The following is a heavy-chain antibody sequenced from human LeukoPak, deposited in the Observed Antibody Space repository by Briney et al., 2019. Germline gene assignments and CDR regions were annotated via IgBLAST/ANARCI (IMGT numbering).Heavy chain of an antibody. J-gene: IGHJ4*02. Sequence: GGSLRLSCAASGFTFSSYGMHWVRQAPGKGLEWVAVIWYDGSNNYYADSVKGRFTISRDNSKNTLYLQMNSLRAEDTAVYYCARDSSSWYPEYYFDYWGQGTLVTVSS. CDR3: ARDSSSWYPEYYFDY. D-gene: IGHD6-13*01. V-gene: IGHV3-33*01. CDR2: IWYDGSNN. CDR1: GFTFSSYG.